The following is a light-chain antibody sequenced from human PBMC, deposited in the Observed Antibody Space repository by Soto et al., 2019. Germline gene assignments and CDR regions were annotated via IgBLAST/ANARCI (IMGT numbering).Light chain of an antibody. CDR2: DTS. CDR3: QQHQYWPPIT. J-gene: IGKJ5*01. Sequence: VLTQSPATLSLSPGERATLSCRASQSVSSYLAWYQQKPGQAPRLLIYDTSNRATGVPARFSGSGSGTDFTLTISSLEPEDCAIYYCQQHQYWPPITFGQGTRLEIK. V-gene: IGKV3-11*01. CDR1: QSVSSY.